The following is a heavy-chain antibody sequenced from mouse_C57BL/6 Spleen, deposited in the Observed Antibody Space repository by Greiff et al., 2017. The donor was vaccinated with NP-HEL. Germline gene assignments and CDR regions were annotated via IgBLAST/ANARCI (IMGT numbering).Heavy chain of an antibody. Sequence: VQGVESGPELVKPGASVKISCKASGYAFSSSWMNWVKQRPGKGLEWIGRIYPGDGDTNYNGKFKGKATLTADKSSSTAYMQLSSLTSEDSAVYFCARGDRAFAYWGQGTLVTVSA. CDR3: ARGDRAFAY. CDR1: GYAFSSSW. CDR2: IYPGDGDT. D-gene: IGHD3-1*01. J-gene: IGHJ3*01. V-gene: IGHV1-82*01.